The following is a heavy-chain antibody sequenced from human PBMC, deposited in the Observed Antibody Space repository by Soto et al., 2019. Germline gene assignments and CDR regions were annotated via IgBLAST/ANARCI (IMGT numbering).Heavy chain of an antibody. J-gene: IGHJ5*02. V-gene: IGHV1-69*08. CDR2: IIPILGIA. CDR1: GGTFSSYT. D-gene: IGHD4-17*01. Sequence: QVQLVQSGAEVKKPGSSVKVSCKASGGTFSSYTISWVRQAPGQGLEWMGRIIPILGIANYAQKFQGRVTITADKPTSTAYMELSSLRSEDTAVYYCARDDYGDRKGFDPWGQGTLVTVSS. CDR3: ARDDYGDRKGFDP.